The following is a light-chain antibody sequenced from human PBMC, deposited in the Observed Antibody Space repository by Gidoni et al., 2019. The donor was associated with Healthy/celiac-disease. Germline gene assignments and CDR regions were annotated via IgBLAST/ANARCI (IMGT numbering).Light chain of an antibody. V-gene: IGKV3-15*01. Sequence: IVMTQSPATLSVSPGDRATLSCRASQRVSSNLAWYQQKPGQAPRLLIYGASTRATGIPARFSGSESGTEFTLSISSLQSEDFAVYYCQEDNNWPPYTFGQXTKLEIK. CDR2: GAS. CDR3: QEDNNWPPYT. J-gene: IGKJ2*01. CDR1: QRVSSN.